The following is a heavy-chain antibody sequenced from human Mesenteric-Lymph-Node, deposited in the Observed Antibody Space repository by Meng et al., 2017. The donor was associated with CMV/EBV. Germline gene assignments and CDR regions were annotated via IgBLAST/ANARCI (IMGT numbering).Heavy chain of an antibody. V-gene: IGHV1-2*02. J-gene: IGHJ4*02. CDR3: ARGIGVAALPFDY. CDR1: GYTFTGYY. Sequence: ASVKVSCKASGYTFTGYYMHWVRQAPGQGLEWMGWINPNSGGTNYAQKFQGRVTMTRDTSISTAYMELSRLRSDDTAVYYCARGIGVAALPFDYWGQGTLVTVSS. D-gene: IGHD6-6*01. CDR2: INPNSGGT.